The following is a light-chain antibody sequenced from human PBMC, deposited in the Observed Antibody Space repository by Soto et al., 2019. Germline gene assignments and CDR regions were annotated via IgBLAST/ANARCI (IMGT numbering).Light chain of an antibody. J-gene: IGLJ1*01. CDR1: SSDVGGYNY. V-gene: IGLV2-8*01. Sequence: QSALTQPPSASGSLGQSVTISCTGTSSDVGGYNYVSWYQQHPGKAPKLLIYDVSHRPSGVPDRFSGSKSGNTASLAVSGRQAEDETDYYCSSYAGRNILVFGTGSKLPVL. CDR2: DVS. CDR3: SSYAGRNILV.